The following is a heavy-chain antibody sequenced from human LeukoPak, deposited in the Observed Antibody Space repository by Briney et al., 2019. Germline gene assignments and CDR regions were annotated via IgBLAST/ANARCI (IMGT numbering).Heavy chain of an antibody. CDR3: ARRNDFGI. Sequence: PSETLSLTCTVSGGSISGDHWNWIRQPPGKGLGWIGYIYYSGNTNYNPSLKSRVTISVDTSKNQFSLKLNSVTAADTAVYYCARRNDFGIWGQGTMVTVSS. CDR2: IYYSGNT. J-gene: IGHJ3*02. V-gene: IGHV4-59*08. CDR1: GGSISGDH.